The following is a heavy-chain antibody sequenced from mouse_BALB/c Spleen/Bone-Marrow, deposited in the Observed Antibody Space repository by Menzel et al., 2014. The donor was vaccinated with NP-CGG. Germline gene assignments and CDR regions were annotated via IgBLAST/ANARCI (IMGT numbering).Heavy chain of an antibody. Sequence: QVQLQQSGPGLVAPSQSLSITCTVSGFSLTSYGVHWVRQRPGKGLEWLGVIWAGGSTSDKSALMSRLSINQDSSKSQVFLTLNSLHIDDTATYYCAREGRGYYGSSGAAMDYWGQGTSVPVSS. V-gene: IGHV2-9*02. CDR3: AREGRGYYGSSGAAMDY. J-gene: IGHJ4*01. CDR2: IWAGGST. D-gene: IGHD1-1*01. CDR1: GFSLTSYG.